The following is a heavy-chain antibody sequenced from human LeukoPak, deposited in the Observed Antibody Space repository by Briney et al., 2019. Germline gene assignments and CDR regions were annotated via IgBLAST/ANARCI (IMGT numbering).Heavy chain of an antibody. CDR3: ARDSAGNDY. CDR2: IKQDGSEK. J-gene: IGHJ4*02. V-gene: IGHV3-7*01. D-gene: IGHD6-13*01. Sequence: GGSLRLSCAASGFTFSTYWMSWVRQAPGKGLEWVANIKQDGSEKYYVDSVKGRFTTSRDNAKNSLYLQMNSLRAEDTAMYYCARDSAGNDYWGQGTLVTVSS. CDR1: GFTFSTYW.